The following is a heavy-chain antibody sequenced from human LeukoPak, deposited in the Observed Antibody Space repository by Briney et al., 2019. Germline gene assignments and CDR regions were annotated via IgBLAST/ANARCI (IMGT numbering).Heavy chain of an antibody. Sequence: GGSLRLSCTASGLTVKNYDLHWVRQAPGKGLEWVSSISSAGSYKYYADSVKGRFTISRDNAKNSLYLQMDSLSGEDTAVYYCAIRSRYTFIDVAGVIDSWGQGILVTVSS. CDR2: ISSAGSYK. V-gene: IGHV3-21*01. CDR3: AIRSRYTFIDVAGVIDS. J-gene: IGHJ4*02. CDR1: GLTVKNYD. D-gene: IGHD6-19*01.